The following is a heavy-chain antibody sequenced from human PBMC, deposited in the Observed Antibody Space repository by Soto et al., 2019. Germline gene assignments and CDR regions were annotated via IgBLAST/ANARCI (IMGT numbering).Heavy chain of an antibody. V-gene: IGHV2-5*02. CDR3: ALPHYDSSGYFYYFDH. Sequence: QITLKESGPTLVKPTQTLTLTCTFSGFSLNTYGVGVAWIRQPPGKALEWLSLIYCDDDERYSPSLKSRLTFPKDTSKNQVVLRMNNMDHGDTATYYCALPHYDSSGYFYYFDHWGQGTLVTVSS. J-gene: IGHJ4*02. CDR1: GFSLNTYGVG. CDR2: IYCDDDE. D-gene: IGHD3-22*01.